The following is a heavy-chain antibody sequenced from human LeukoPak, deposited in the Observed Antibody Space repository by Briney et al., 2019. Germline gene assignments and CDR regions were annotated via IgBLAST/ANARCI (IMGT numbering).Heavy chain of an antibody. J-gene: IGHJ4*02. Sequence: SETLSLTCVVSGYSISSGYYWGWIRQPPGKGLEWIGSIWHSGTTYYNPSLKSRVTISVDTSNNHFSLKLSSVTAADTAVFYCARLWGSGYYFDSWGQGTLVTVSS. CDR1: GYSISSGYY. V-gene: IGHV4-38-2*01. D-gene: IGHD7-27*01. CDR3: ARLWGSGYYFDS. CDR2: IWHSGTT.